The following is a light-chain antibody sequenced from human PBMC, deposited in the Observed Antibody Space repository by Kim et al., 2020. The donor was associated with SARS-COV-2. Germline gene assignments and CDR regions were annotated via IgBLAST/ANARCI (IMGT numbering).Light chain of an antibody. V-gene: IGLV6-57*03. CDR1: SGSIDDNY. CDR2: EDD. Sequence: GKPETITCTRSSGSIDDNYVQWYQQRPGGVPTTVIYEDDQRPSGVSDRFSGSIDNSSNSASLTISGLRTEDEADYYCQSYNRDNVIFGGGTQLTVL. CDR3: QSYNRDNVI. J-gene: IGLJ2*01.